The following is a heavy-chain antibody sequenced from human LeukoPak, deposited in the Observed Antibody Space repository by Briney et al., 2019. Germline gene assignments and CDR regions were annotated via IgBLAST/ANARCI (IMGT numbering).Heavy chain of an antibody. CDR2: IYSGGSA. D-gene: IGHD6-13*01. J-gene: IGHJ4*02. CDR1: GFVSNNY. CDR3: ARASVAGGFDY. V-gene: IGHV3-66*01. Sequence: GGSLGLSCAASGFVSNNYITWVRQAPGKGLEWVSFIYSGGSANYADSVKGRFSISRDNSKNTLYLQMNSLTAEDTAVYYCARASVAGGFDYWGQGTLVTVSS.